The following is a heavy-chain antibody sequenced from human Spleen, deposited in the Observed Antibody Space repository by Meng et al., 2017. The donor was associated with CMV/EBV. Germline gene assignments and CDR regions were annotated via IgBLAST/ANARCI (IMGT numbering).Heavy chain of an antibody. D-gene: IGHD5-24*01. CDR2: IIPIFGTA. CDR3: ARGRDGYNYYYFDY. Sequence: SGGTFSRYGIRWVRKAPGQGLEWMGGIIPIFGTANYAQKFQGRVTITTDESTSTAYMELSSLRSEDTAVYYCARGRDGYNYYYFDYWGQGTLVTVSS. J-gene: IGHJ4*02. V-gene: IGHV1-69*05. CDR1: GGTFSRYG.